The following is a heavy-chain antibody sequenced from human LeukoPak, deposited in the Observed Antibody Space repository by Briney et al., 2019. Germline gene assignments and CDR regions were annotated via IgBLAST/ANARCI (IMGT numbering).Heavy chain of an antibody. V-gene: IGHV1-2*02. D-gene: IGHD4-23*01. J-gene: IGHJ5*02. CDR3: ARDNSVEDTAWWFDP. CDR2: INPNSGGT. CDR1: GYSFTGYY. Sequence: ASVKVSCKASGYSFTGYYMHWVRQAPGQGLEWMGWINPNSGGTKYAQKFKGRVTMTRDTSISTAYMELSRLRSDDTAVYYCARDNSVEDTAWWFDPWGQGTLVTVSS.